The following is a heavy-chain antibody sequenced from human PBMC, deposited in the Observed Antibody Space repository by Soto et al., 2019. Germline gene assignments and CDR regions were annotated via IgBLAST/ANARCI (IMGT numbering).Heavy chain of an antibody. D-gene: IGHD1-26*01. V-gene: IGHV3-73*01. CDR2: IRSKSNKYAT. Sequence: EVQLVESGGGLVQPGGSLKLSCTASGFSFSGSAMHWVRQASGKGLEWVGRIRSKSNKYATLYAASVKGRFTISRDDSQNTAYLKMESLKSEDTAVYYCSSGSYYSSYWGQGTLVTVSS. CDR3: SSGSYYSSY. CDR1: GFSFSGSA. J-gene: IGHJ4*02.